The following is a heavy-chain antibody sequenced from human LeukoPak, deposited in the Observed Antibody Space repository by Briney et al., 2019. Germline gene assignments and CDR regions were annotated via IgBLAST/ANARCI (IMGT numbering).Heavy chain of an antibody. Sequence: PGGSLRLSCAVSGFIFSRYWMHWVRHARGKGLVWISRIKSDGSITNYADSVRGRFTVSRDNAKNTLYLQMNSLRAEDTAVYHCASFSYGGNNHGPWGQGTPVTVSS. CDR2: IKSDGSIT. CDR1: GFIFSRYW. CDR3: ASFSYGGNNHGP. D-gene: IGHD4-23*01. V-gene: IGHV3-74*01. J-gene: IGHJ1*01.